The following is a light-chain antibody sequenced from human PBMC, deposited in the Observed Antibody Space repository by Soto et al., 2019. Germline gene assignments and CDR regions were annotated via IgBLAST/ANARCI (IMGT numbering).Light chain of an antibody. Sequence: VLTQSPGTLSLSPGDRASLSCRASQTVRSGYLAWYKQKPGQAPRLLIYGGSNRATGIPDRFSGSGSATDFTLTISRLEPEDSAVYYCQQYDNSPMYTFGQGTKLEIK. CDR2: GGS. J-gene: IGKJ2*01. CDR3: QQYDNSPMYT. CDR1: QTVRSGY. V-gene: IGKV3-20*01.